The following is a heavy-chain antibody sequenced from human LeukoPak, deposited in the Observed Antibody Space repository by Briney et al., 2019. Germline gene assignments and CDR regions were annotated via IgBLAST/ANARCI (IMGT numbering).Heavy chain of an antibody. CDR1: GYTFTSYY. CDR2: INPSGGST. Sequence: EASVKVSCKASGYTFTSYYMHWVRQAPGQGLEWMGIINPSGGSTSYAQKFQGRVTMTRNTSISTAYMELSSLRSEDTAVYYCARGGSITMVRGVIRDYMDVWGKGTTVTISS. V-gene: IGHV1-46*01. J-gene: IGHJ6*03. D-gene: IGHD3-10*01. CDR3: ARGGSITMVRGVIRDYMDV.